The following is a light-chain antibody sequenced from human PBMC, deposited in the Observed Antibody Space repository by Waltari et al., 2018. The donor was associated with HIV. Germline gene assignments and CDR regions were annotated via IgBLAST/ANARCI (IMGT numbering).Light chain of an antibody. V-gene: IGKV4-1*01. CDR2: WAS. Sequence: DIVMTQSPDSLAVSLGERATINCMSSQNLLFTSNNKNYLAWYKQKPGQPPILVMYWASIRESGVPERFRGNGSGSDFTLTISSLQAEDVAVYYCQQYYSTPRTFGQGTKLEIK. J-gene: IGKJ2*01. CDR1: QNLLFTSNNKNY. CDR3: QQYYSTPRT.